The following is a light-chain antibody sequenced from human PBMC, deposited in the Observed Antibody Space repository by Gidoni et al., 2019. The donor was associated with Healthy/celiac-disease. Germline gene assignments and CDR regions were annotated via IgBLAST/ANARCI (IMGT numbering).Light chain of an antibody. Sequence: EIVLTQSPATLSLSPGERATLSCRASQSVSSYLAWYQQKPGQAPRLLIYDASNRATGIPARFSGSGSGTDFTLTISRLEPEDFAVYYCQQRSNWPPTFGQGKRLEIK. CDR2: DAS. V-gene: IGKV3-11*01. CDR3: QQRSNWPPT. J-gene: IGKJ5*01. CDR1: QSVSSY.